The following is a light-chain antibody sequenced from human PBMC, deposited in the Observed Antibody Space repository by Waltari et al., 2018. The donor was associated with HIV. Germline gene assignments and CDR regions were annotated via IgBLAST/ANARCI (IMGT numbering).Light chain of an antibody. V-gene: IGLV1-40*01. Sequence: QSVLTQPPSVSGAPGQRVTISCTGSSSNIGAGYDVHWYQQLPGTAPKLLIYDNTNRPSGVPDRISGSKSGTSASLAITGLQAEDEADYYCQSYDISLSGYVFGTGTKVTVL. J-gene: IGLJ1*01. CDR1: SSNIGAGYD. CDR3: QSYDISLSGYV. CDR2: DNT.